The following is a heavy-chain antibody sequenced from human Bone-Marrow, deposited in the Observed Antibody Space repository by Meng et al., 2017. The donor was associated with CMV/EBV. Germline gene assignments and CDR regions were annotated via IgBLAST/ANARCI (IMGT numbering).Heavy chain of an antibody. J-gene: IGHJ6*02. D-gene: IGHD2-2*01. CDR1: GFTVSIHY. CDR3: ARRYCSSSICPRGSYGMDV. CDR2: IYSGGNT. Sequence: GGSLRLSCAASGFTVSIHYMSWVRQAPGKGLEWVSVIYSGGNTYYAESVKGRFTISRDNSENTLYLEMNSLRAEDTAVYYCARRYCSSSICPRGSYGMDVWGQGTTVTVSS. V-gene: IGHV3-53*01.